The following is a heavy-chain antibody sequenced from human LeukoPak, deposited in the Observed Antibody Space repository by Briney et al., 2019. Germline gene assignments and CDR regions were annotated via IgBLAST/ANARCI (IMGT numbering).Heavy chain of an antibody. CDR2: IDWDDER. V-gene: IGHV2-70*11. D-gene: IGHD4-11*01. CDR1: GFSLSTSGMC. CDR3: TRYRLSFFDY. Sequence: SGPALVKPTQTLTLTCTFSGFSLSTSGMCVSWIRQPPGKALEWLARIDWDDERHYSTSLQTRLTISKDTSKNQVVLTMTNVDPVDTATYYCTRYRLSFFDYWGQGTLVTVSS. J-gene: IGHJ4*02.